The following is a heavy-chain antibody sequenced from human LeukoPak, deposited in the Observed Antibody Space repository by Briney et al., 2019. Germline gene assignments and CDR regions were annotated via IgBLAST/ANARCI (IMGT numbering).Heavy chain of an antibody. Sequence: GGSLRLSCAASGLTVSSNYMSWVRQAPGKGLEWVSVIYSCGSTYYADSVKGRFTISRDNSKNTLYLQMNSLRAEDTAVYYCASPRGSSTSCYPHYYYMDVWGKGTTVTVSS. V-gene: IGHV3-66*02. CDR1: GLTVSSNY. CDR2: IYSCGST. J-gene: IGHJ6*03. D-gene: IGHD2-2*01. CDR3: ASPRGSSTSCYPHYYYMDV.